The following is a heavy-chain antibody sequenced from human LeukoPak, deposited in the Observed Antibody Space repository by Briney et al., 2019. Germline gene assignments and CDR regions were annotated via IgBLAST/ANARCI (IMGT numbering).Heavy chain of an antibody. CDR2: IIPVFDTT. J-gene: IGHJ4*02. Sequence: ASVKVSCKASGDTFSNYDVTWVRQAPGQRLEWMGRIIPVFDTTKYAQNFQARVTWTTDESSSTAYMELYSLSSDDTAVYYCALSAEKQLVYFDFWGQGTLVTVSS. V-gene: IGHV1-69*05. CDR3: ALSAEKQLVYFDF. D-gene: IGHD6-13*01. CDR1: GDTFSNYD.